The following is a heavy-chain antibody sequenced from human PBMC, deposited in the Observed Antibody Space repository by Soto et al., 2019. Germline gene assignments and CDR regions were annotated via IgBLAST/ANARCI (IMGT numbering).Heavy chain of an antibody. CDR3: ARELPYDSSSGEGWFDP. D-gene: IGHD6-13*01. CDR2: ISSSSSYI. J-gene: IGHJ5*02. V-gene: IGHV3-21*01. Sequence: PGGSLRLSCAASGFTFSSYSMNWVRQAPGKGLEWVSSISSSSSYIYYADSVKGRFTISRDNAKNSLYLQMNSLRAEDTAVYYCARELPYDSSSGEGWFDPWGQGTLVTVSS. CDR1: GFTFSSYS.